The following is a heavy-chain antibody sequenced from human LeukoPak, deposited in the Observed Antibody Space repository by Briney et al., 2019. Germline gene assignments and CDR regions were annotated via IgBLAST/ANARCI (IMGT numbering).Heavy chain of an antibody. CDR1: GGTFSSYA. Sequence: GASVKVSCKASGGTFSSYAISWVRQAPGQGLEWMGGIIPIFGTANYAQKFQGRVTITRDTSASTAYMELSSLRSEDTAVYYCARDRRVGATTIIWFDPWGQGTLVTVSS. CDR2: IIPIFGTA. D-gene: IGHD1-26*01. V-gene: IGHV1-69*05. CDR3: ARDRRVGATTIIWFDP. J-gene: IGHJ5*02.